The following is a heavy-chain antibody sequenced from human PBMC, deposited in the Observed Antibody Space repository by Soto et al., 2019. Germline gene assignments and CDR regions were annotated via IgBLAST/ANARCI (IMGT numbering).Heavy chain of an antibody. J-gene: IGHJ4*02. D-gene: IGHD3-3*01. V-gene: IGHV5-51*01. CDR2: IYPSDSDT. CDR3: ARGGVSTRTFDY. Sequence: PGESLKISCXGSGYNFAGYWIAWVRLMPGKGLELMGIIYPSDSDTRYRPSFQGQVTISADKSISSAYLQWSSLRASDTAMYYCARGGVSTRTFDYWGQGTPVTVSS. CDR1: GYNFAGYW.